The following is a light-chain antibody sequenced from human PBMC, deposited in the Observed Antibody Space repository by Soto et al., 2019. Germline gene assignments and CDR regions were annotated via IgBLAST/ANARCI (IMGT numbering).Light chain of an antibody. CDR3: SSYTSSSTLV. J-gene: IGLJ2*01. CDR2: DVR. Sequence: QSALTQPASVSGSPGQSITISCTGTSSDVGGYNYVSWYQQHPGKAPKLMIYDVRNRPSGVSNRFSGSKSGNTASLTISGLQAEDEAEYYCSSYTSSSTLVFGGGTKLTVL. V-gene: IGLV2-14*01. CDR1: SSDVGGYNY.